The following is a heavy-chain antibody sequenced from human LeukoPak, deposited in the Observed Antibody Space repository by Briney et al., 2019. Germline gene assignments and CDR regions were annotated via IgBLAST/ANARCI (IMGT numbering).Heavy chain of an antibody. CDR3: ARGVLPDVDP. CDR2: IYHSGST. J-gene: IGHJ5*02. Sequence: SETLSLTCTVSGYSISSGYYWGWIRQPPGNGLEWIGSIYHSGSTYYNPSLKSRVTISVDTSKNQFSLKLSSVTAADTAVYYCARGVLPDVDPWGQGTLVTVSS. D-gene: IGHD4/OR15-4a*01. V-gene: IGHV4-38-2*02. CDR1: GYSISSGYY.